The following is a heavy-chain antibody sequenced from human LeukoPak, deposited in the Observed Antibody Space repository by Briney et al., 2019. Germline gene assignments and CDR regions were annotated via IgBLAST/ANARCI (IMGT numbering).Heavy chain of an antibody. J-gene: IGHJ4*02. CDR1: GGSFSGYY. D-gene: IGHD3-3*01. CDR3: AGFTYYDFWSGNMFVDY. V-gene: IGHV4-34*01. Sequence: PSETLSLTCAVYGGSFSGYYWSWIRQPPGKGLEWIGEINHSGSTNYNPSLKSRVTISVDTSKNQFSLKLSSVTAADTAVYYCAGFTYYDFWSGNMFVDYWGQGTLVTVSS. CDR2: INHSGST.